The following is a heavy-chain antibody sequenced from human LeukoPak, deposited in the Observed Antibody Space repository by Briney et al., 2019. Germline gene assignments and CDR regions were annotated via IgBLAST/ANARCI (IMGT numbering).Heavy chain of an antibody. Sequence: GSLRLSCATSGFTFSSIWMSWVRQAPGKGLEWVANIKHDGSETNYVDSVKGRFTISRDNAKNSLHLQMNSLRVEDTAVYYCANRGFWGQGTLVTVSS. V-gene: IGHV3-7*05. CDR3: ANRGF. CDR2: IKHDGSET. CDR1: GFTFSSIW. J-gene: IGHJ4*02.